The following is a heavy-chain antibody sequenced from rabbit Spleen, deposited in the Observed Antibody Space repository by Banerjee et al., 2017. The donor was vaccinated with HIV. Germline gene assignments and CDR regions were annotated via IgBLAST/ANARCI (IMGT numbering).Heavy chain of an antibody. CDR3: ARGAYNSFDL. D-gene: IGHD6-1*01. CDR2: INTITGKT. Sequence: QEQLVESGGGLVQPEGSLTLTCTASGFSFSDKDVMCWVRQAPGKGLEWIGCINTITGKTVYATWAKGRFTISRASSTTVFLQMTSLTAADTATYFCARGAYNSFDLWGQGTLVTVS. J-gene: IGHJ4*01. V-gene: IGHV1S45*01. CDR1: GFSFSDKDV.